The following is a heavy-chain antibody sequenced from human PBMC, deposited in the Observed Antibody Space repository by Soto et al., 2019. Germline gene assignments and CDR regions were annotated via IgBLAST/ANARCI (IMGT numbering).Heavy chain of an antibody. CDR2: IVVGSGNT. D-gene: IGHD3-3*01. CDR1: GFTFTSSA. V-gene: IGHV1-58*02. J-gene: IGHJ3*02. Sequence: SVKVSCKASGFTFTSSAMQWVRQARGQRLEWIVWIVVGSGNTNYAQKFQERVTITRDMSTSTAYMELSSLRSEDTAVYYCAATNRYGLESAFDIWGQGTMVTVSS. CDR3: AATNRYGLESAFDI.